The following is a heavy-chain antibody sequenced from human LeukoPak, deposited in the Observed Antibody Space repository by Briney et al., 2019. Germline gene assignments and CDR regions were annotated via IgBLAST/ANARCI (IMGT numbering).Heavy chain of an antibody. V-gene: IGHV3-30*02. CDR1: GFTFSRYG. CDR3: AKGGAVVVPAARDNWFDP. CDR2: IRYVGSNK. D-gene: IGHD2-2*01. J-gene: IGHJ5*02. Sequence: PGGSLRLSCAASGFTFSRYGMHWVRQAPGKGLEWVAFIRYVGSNKYYADSVKGRFTISRDNSKNTLYLQMNSLRAEDTAVYYCAKGGAVVVPAARDNWFDPWGQGTLVTVSS.